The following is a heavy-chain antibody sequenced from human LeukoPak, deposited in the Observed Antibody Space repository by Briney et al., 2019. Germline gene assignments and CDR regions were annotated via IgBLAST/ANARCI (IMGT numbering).Heavy chain of an antibody. CDR3: ARAVGGYFDY. CDR2: ISSSSSYI. Sequence: GGSQRLSCAASGFTFSSYSMNWVRQAPGRGLEWVSSISSSSSYIYHADSVKGRFTISRDNAKNSLYLQMNSLRAEDTAVYYCARAVGGYFDYWGQGTLVTVSS. V-gene: IGHV3-21*01. CDR1: GFTFSSYS. J-gene: IGHJ4*02. D-gene: IGHD2-15*01.